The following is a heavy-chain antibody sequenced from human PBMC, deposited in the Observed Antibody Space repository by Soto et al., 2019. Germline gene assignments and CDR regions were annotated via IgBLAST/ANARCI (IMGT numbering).Heavy chain of an antibody. CDR3: ATGDTRIAAAGTFWFDP. CDR1: GGSISSSSYY. CDR2: IYYSGST. Sequence: SETLSLTCTVSGGSISSSSYYWGWIRQPPGKGLEWIGSIYYSGSTYYNPSLKSRVTISVDTSKNQFSLKLSFVTAADTAVYYCATGDTRIAAAGTFWFDPWGQGTLVTVSS. J-gene: IGHJ5*02. V-gene: IGHV4-39*01. D-gene: IGHD6-13*01.